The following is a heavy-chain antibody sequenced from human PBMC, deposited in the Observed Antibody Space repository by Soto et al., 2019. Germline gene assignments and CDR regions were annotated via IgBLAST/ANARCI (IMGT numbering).Heavy chain of an antibody. Sequence: QVQLEQSGAEVKKPGSSVKISCEASGGTLSDHGVSWLRQAPGQGLEWVGGTIPVFNTAKYAPKFQGRVTIAADKSTNIAYMELGSLRSDDTAFYYCARGVYGSGNYYTGPSAFDIWGQGTLVIVSS. CDR1: GGTLSDHG. CDR2: TIPVFNTA. CDR3: ARGVYGSGNYYTGPSAFDI. V-gene: IGHV1-69*06. D-gene: IGHD3-10*01. J-gene: IGHJ3*02.